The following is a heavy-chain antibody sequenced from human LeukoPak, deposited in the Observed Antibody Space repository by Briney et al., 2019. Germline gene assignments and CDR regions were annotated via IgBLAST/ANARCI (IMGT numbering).Heavy chain of an antibody. CDR3: ARGVAAAGSL. CDR1: GGSISSYY. CDR2: IYYSGST. Sequence: RSSETLSLTCTVSGGSISSYYWSWIRQPPGKGLEWIGYIYYSGSTNYNPSLKSRVTISVDTSKNQFSLKLSSVTAADTAVYYCARGVAAAGSLWGQGTLVTVSS. V-gene: IGHV4-59*01. J-gene: IGHJ4*02. D-gene: IGHD6-13*01.